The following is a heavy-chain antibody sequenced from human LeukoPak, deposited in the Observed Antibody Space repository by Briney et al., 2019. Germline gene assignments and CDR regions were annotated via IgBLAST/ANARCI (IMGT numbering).Heavy chain of an antibody. Sequence: GASVKVSCKASGYTFTGYYMHWVRQAPGQGREWGGWINPNSGRTNYAQKFQGRVTMTRDTSISTAYMELSRLRSDDPAVYYCASTQDYGDYGGGYWGQGTLVTVSS. CDR1: GYTFTGYY. CDR3: ASTQDYGDYGGGY. D-gene: IGHD4-17*01. CDR2: INPNSGRT. J-gene: IGHJ4*02. V-gene: IGHV1-2*02.